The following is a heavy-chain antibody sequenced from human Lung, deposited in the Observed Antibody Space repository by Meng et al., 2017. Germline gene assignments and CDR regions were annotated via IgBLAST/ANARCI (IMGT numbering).Heavy chain of an antibody. V-gene: IGHV7-4-1*02. CDR1: GYTFTNYA. D-gene: IGHD6-19*01. J-gene: IGHJ4*02. CDR3: ARKKWLATGEVH. CDR2: INTNTGDP. Sequence: QGQLVQAGAEWKKPGASATTPCKASGYTFTNYAMNWVRQAPGQGLEWMGWINTNTGDPTYAQGFTGRFVFSLDTSVSTAYLQISSLKTEDTAVYYCARKKWLATGEVHWGQGTLVTVSS.